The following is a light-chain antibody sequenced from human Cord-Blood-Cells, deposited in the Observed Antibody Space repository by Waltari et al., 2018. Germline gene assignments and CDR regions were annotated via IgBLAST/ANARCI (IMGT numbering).Light chain of an antibody. J-gene: IGLJ3*02. CDR1: SSDVGGYNY. CDR2: DVS. V-gene: IGLV2-11*01. Sequence: QSALTQPRSVSGSPGQSVTISCTGTSSDVGGYNYVPWYQQHPGKAPKLMIYDVSKRPSGVPDRFSGSKSGNTASLTISGLQAEDEADYYCGTWDSSLSVWVFGGGTKLTVL. CDR3: GTWDSSLSVWV.